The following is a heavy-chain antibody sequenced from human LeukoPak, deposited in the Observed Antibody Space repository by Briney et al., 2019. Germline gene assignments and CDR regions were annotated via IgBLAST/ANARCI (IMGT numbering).Heavy chain of an antibody. CDR1: GSSVTTGRYY. J-gene: IGHJ4*02. CDR3: VREHDWGDFDY. Sequence: PSETLSLTCTVSGSSVTTGRYYWSWIRQSPGEGLEWIGYISYRGTTNYNPSLKSRITISVNTSKNQFSLKVISVTAADTAVYYCVREHDWGDFDYWGQGTLVTVSS. V-gene: IGHV4-61*01. CDR2: ISYRGTT. D-gene: IGHD3-9*01.